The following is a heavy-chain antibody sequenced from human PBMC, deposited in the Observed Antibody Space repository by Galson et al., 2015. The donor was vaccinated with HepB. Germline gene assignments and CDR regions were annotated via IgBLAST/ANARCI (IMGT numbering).Heavy chain of an antibody. CDR1: GFTFSSYA. CDR2: ISYDGSNK. V-gene: IGHV3-30-3*01. CDR3: VGAVAGKGGYFQH. D-gene: IGHD6-19*01. J-gene: IGHJ1*01. Sequence: SLRLSCAASGFTFSSYAMHWVRQAPGKGLEWVAVISYDGSNKYYADSVKGRFTISRDNSKNTLYLQMNSLRAEDTAVYYCVGAVAGKGGYFQHWGQGTLVTV.